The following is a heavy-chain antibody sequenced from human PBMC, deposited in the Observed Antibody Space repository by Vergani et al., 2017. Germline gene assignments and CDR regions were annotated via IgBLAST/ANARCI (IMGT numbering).Heavy chain of an antibody. D-gene: IGHD3-3*01. J-gene: IGHJ4*02. V-gene: IGHV3-30*02. CDR1: GFTFSSYG. CDR2: IRYDGSNK. Sequence: QVQLVESGGGVVQPGGSLRLSCAASGFTFSSYGMHWVRQAPGKGLEWVAFIRYDGSNKYYADSVKGRFTISRDNSKNTLYLQRNSLRAEDTAVYYCAKDRATTKGFCDYWGQGTLVTVSS. CDR3: AKDRATTKGFCDY.